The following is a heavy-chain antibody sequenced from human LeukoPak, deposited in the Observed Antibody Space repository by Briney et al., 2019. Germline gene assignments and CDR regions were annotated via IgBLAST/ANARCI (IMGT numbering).Heavy chain of an antibody. CDR2: ISYDGSNK. J-gene: IGHJ6*02. Sequence: GGSVRLSCAASGFTFSSYAMHWVRQAPGKGLEWVAVISYDGSNKYYADSVKGRFTISRDNSKNTLYLQMNSLRAEDTAVYYCARDRSSSWLWTYYYYGMDVWGQGTTVTVSS. D-gene: IGHD6-13*01. CDR1: GFTFSSYA. V-gene: IGHV3-30-3*01. CDR3: ARDRSSSWLWTYYYYGMDV.